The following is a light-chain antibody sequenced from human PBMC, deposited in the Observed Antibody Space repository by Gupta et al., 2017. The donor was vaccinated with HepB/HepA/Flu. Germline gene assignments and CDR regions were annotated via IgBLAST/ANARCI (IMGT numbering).Light chain of an antibody. CDR2: GGS. V-gene: IGKV1-39*01. Sequence: DIQMTQSPASLSACLGDRVTITCRPSQRTTIYLNWYQHKPGNAPKLLIYGGSSLQSGIPSRFSGSGYGTDFTLTISRLQPEDFATYYCQQCDDAPKTFGQGTRLEMK. J-gene: IGKJ5*01. CDR3: QQCDDAPKT. CDR1: QRTTIY.